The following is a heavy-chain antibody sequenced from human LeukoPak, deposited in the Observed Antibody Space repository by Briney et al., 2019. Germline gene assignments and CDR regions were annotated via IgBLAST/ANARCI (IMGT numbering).Heavy chain of an antibody. D-gene: IGHD3-22*01. CDR2: INPNSGGT. Sequence: ASVKVSCKASGYTFTGYYMHWVRQAPGQGLEWMGWINPNSGGTNYAQKFQGRVTMTRDTSISTDYMELSRLRSDDTAVYYCARYYDSSGYPFDYWGQGTLVTVSS. CDR1: GYTFTGYY. V-gene: IGHV1-2*02. J-gene: IGHJ4*02. CDR3: ARYYDSSGYPFDY.